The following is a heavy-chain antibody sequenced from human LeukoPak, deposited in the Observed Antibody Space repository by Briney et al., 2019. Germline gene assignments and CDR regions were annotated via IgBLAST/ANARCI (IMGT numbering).Heavy chain of an antibody. CDR1: GFTFSSYS. CDR2: ISSSSSYI. V-gene: IGHV3-21*01. CDR3: ATYSSSNAREFQY. D-gene: IGHD2-2*01. J-gene: IGHJ1*01. Sequence: NPGGSLRLSCAASGFTFSSYSMNWVCQAPGKGLEWVSSISSSSSYIYYADSVKGRFTISRDNAKISLYLQMNSLRAEDTAVYYCATYSSSNAREFQYWGQGALVTVSS.